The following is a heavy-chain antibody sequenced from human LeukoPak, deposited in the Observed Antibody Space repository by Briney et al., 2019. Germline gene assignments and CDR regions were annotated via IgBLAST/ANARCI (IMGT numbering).Heavy chain of an antibody. CDR3: ARGPPHGPYYFDY. CDR1: GYTFPSYG. CDR2: INAYNGNT. D-gene: IGHD2-8*01. J-gene: IGHJ4*02. Sequence: ASVKVSCKASGYTFPSYGISWLRQAPGQGLEWMGWINAYNGNTNYEQKLHGRVTMTTDTSTSTAYMELRSLRSDDTAVYYCARGPPHGPYYFDYWGQGTLVTVSS. V-gene: IGHV1-18*01.